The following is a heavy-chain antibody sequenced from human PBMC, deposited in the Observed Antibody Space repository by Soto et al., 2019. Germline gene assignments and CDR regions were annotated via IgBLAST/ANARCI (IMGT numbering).Heavy chain of an antibody. Sequence: EVQLLESGGGLVQPGGSLRLSCAGSGFTFSSYGMSWVRQAPGKGLEWVSAISGGGDRTYYADSVKGRFTISRDNSKNTLYLQMNSLRVEDTAVYYCAKRQGFCSSTSCLNLDYWGQGTLVTVSS. CDR2: ISGGGDRT. J-gene: IGHJ4*02. V-gene: IGHV3-23*01. CDR3: AKRQGFCSSTSCLNLDY. D-gene: IGHD2-2*01. CDR1: GFTFSSYG.